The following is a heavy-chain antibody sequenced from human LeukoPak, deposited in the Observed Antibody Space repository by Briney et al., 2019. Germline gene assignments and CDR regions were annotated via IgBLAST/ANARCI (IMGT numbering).Heavy chain of an antibody. CDR3: ARADCSTRCYYFDD. D-gene: IGHD2-2*01. Sequence: PSHTLSLTCTVSGRSISSGGYYWSWIPQHPGKGLEWIGYIYYSESTYYNPSLKSRVTISVDTSKNQFSLKLSSVSAADTAVYYWARADCSTRCYYFDDWGRGTLVTVSS. CDR2: IYYSEST. V-gene: IGHV4-31*03. J-gene: IGHJ4*02. CDR1: GRSISSGGYY.